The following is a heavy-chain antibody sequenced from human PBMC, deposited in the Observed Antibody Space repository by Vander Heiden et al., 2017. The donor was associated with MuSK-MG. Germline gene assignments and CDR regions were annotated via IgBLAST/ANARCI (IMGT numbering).Heavy chain of an antibody. J-gene: IGHJ3*02. Sequence: EVQLVESGGGLVQPGRSLRLSCAASGFTFDDYAMHWVRQAPGKGLEWVSGISWNSGFIGYGDSGKGRFTISRDNAKKSLYLQMNSLRPEDMALYYCAKDTAIAGTFDAIDIRVQVAM. V-gene: IGHV3-9*03. CDR1: GFTFDDYA. CDR3: AKDTAIAGTFDAIDI. D-gene: IGHD2-21*01. CDR2: ISWNSGFI.